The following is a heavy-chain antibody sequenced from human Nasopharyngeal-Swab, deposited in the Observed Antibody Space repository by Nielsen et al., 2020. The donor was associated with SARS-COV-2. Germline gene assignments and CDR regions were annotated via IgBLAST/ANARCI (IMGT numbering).Heavy chain of an antibody. CDR2: SYYSGST. Sequence: SETLSLTCTVSGGSISSYYWSWIRQPPGKGLEWIGYSYYSGSTNYNPSLKSRVTISVDTSKNQFSLKLSSVTAADTAVYYCARAYDYVWGSYRYKLDAFDIWGQGTMVTVSS. V-gene: IGHV4-59*13. J-gene: IGHJ3*02. CDR1: GGSISSYY. CDR3: ARAYDYVWGSYRYKLDAFDI. D-gene: IGHD3-16*02.